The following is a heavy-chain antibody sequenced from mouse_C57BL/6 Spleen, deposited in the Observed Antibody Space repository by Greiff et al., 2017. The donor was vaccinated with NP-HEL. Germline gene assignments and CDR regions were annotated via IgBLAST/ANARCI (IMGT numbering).Heavy chain of an antibody. CDR1: GFTFSDYY. Sequence: EVQLVESGGGLVQPGGSLKLSCAASGFTFSDYYMYWVRQTPETRLEWVAYISNGGGSTYYPDTVKGRFTISRDNAKNTLYLQMSRLKSEDTAMYYCARHGSNYEAWFAYWGQGTLVTVSA. CDR3: ARHGSNYEAWFAY. J-gene: IGHJ3*01. CDR2: ISNGGGST. D-gene: IGHD2-5*01. V-gene: IGHV5-12*01.